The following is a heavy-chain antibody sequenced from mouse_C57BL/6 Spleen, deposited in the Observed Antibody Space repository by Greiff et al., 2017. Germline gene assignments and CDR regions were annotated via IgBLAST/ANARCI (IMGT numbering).Heavy chain of an antibody. CDR1: GFTFSDYG. CDR3: ARGDGYSYYFDY. D-gene: IGHD2-3*01. CDR2: ISSGSSTI. J-gene: IGHJ2*01. V-gene: IGHV5-17*01. Sequence: VQLQQSGGGLVKPGGSLKLSCAASGFTFSDYGMHWVRQAPEKGLEWVAYISSGSSTIYYADTVKGRFTISRDNAKNTLFLQMTSLRSEDTAMYYCARGDGYSYYFDYWGQGTTLTVSS.